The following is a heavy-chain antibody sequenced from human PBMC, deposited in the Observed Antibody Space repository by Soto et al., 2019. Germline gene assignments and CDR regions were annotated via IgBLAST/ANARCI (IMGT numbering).Heavy chain of an antibody. CDR3: ARGFRLDGDIVVVPAARGGGNWFDP. V-gene: IGHV4-34*01. J-gene: IGHJ5*02. CDR1: GGSFSGYY. CDR2: INHSGST. Sequence: PSETLSLTCAVYGGSFSGYYWSWIRQPPGKGLEWIGEINHSGSTNYNPSLKSRVTISVDTSKNQFSLKLSSVTAADTAVYYCARGFRLDGDIVVVPAARGGGNWFDPWGQGTLVTVSS. D-gene: IGHD2-2*01.